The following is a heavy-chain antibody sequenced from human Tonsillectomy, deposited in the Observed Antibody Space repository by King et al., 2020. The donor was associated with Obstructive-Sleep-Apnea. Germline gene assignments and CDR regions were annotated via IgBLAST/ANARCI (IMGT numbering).Heavy chain of an antibody. V-gene: IGHV3-33*01. D-gene: IGHD3-16*01. CDR1: GFTFSSYG. CDR3: ARDFEGDYYYGMDV. CDR2: IWYDGSNK. Sequence: QLVQSGGGVVQPGRSLRLSCAASGFTFSSYGMHWVRQAPGKGLECVAVIWYDGSNKYYADSVKGRFTISRDNSKNTLYLQMNRLRAEDTSGYYCARDFEGDYYYGMDVWGQGTTVTVSS. J-gene: IGHJ6*02.